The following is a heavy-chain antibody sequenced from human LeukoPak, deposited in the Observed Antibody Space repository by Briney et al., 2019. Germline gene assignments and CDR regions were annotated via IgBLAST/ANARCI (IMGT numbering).Heavy chain of an antibody. D-gene: IGHD3-3*01. CDR1: GGSISSGDYY. V-gene: IGHV4-30-4*08. CDR2: IYYSGST. CDR3: ARTPTHDFWSRPGGFDP. Sequence: SQTLSLTCTVSGGSISSGDYYWSWIRRPPGKGLEWIGYIYYSGSTYYNPSLKSRVTISVDTSKNQFSLKLSSVTAADTAVYYCARTPTHDFWSRPGGFDPWGQGTLVTVSS. J-gene: IGHJ5*02.